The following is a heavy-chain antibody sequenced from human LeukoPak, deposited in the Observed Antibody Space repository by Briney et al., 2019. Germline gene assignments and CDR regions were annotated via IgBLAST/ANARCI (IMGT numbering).Heavy chain of an antibody. CDR1: GLTFSTYE. CDR3: ARDSELGY. Sequence: GGSLRLSCAASGLTFSTYEMNWVRQAPGKGLEWVSSISSSSSYIYYADSVKGRFTISRDNAKNSLYLQMNSLRAEDTAVYYCARDSELGYWGQGTLVTVSS. J-gene: IGHJ4*02. D-gene: IGHD3-16*01. V-gene: IGHV3-21*01. CDR2: ISSSSSYI.